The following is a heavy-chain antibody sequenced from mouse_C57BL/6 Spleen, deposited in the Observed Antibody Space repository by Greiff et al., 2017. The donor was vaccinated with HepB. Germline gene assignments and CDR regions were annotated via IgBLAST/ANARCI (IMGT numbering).Heavy chain of an antibody. J-gene: IGHJ2*01. Sequence: DVQLVESGPGLVKPSQSLSLTCSVTGYSITSGYYWNWIRQFPGNKLEWMGYISYDGSNNYNPSLKNRISITRDTSKNQFFLKLNSVTTEDTATYYCARGAIYYGNFDYWGQGTTLTVSS. D-gene: IGHD2-1*01. CDR1: GYSITSGYY. CDR2: ISYDGSN. V-gene: IGHV3-6*01. CDR3: ARGAIYYGNFDY.